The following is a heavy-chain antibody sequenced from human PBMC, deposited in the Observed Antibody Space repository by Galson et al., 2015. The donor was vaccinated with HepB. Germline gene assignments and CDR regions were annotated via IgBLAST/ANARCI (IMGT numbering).Heavy chain of an antibody. V-gene: IGHV3-7*01. CDR2: IKEDGSEK. Sequence: SLRLSCAASGFSFSTCWMSWVRQAPGKGLEWVANIKEDGSEKYYVDSVKGRFTISRDNAKNSLYLQMNSLRAEDTAVYYCARTYYYDSSDYLSGHWGQGTLVTVSS. D-gene: IGHD3-22*01. J-gene: IGHJ4*02. CDR1: GFSFSTCW. CDR3: ARTYYYDSSDYLSGH.